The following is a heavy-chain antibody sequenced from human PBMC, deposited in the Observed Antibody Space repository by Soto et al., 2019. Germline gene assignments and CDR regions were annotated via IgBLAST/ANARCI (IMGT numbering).Heavy chain of an antibody. Sequence: PSETLSLTCTVSGGFISSYYWSWIRQPPGKGLEWIGYVYFTGSTNYNPSLKSRVSISVDTSKNEFSLKVRSVTAADTAVYYCARETYGDYVGYFDPWGQGIQVTVPQ. J-gene: IGHJ5*02. CDR3: ARETYGDYVGYFDP. CDR1: GGFISSYY. D-gene: IGHD4-17*01. CDR2: VYFTGST. V-gene: IGHV4-59*12.